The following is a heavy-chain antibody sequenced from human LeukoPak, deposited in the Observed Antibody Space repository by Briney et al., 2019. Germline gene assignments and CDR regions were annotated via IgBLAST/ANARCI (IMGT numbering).Heavy chain of an antibody. CDR3: AREKDSIVSTARMDV. J-gene: IGHJ6*03. CDR1: GVSISSYW. D-gene: IGHD5/OR15-5a*01. CDR2: IYNSGST. Sequence: SETLSLTCTVSGVSISSYWWTWIRQPPGKGLEWLGYIYNSGSTRYNPSLKSRVTISVDTSKNQFSLNLTSVTAADTAVYYCAREKDSIVSTARMDVWGRGTTVTVSS. V-gene: IGHV4-59*01.